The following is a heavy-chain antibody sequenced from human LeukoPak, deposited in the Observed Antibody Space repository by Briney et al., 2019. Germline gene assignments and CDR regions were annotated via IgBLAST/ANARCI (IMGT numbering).Heavy chain of an antibody. CDR1: GFTFSSYS. CDR3: ARPERSSSLTYDAFDI. Sequence: GGSLRLSCAASGFTFSSYSMNWVRQAPGKGLEWVSSISSSSSYIYYADSVKGRFTISRDNAKNSLYLQMNSLRAEDTAVYYCARPERSSSLTYDAFDIWGQGTMVTVSS. J-gene: IGHJ3*02. CDR2: ISSSSSYI. V-gene: IGHV3-21*01. D-gene: IGHD6-6*01.